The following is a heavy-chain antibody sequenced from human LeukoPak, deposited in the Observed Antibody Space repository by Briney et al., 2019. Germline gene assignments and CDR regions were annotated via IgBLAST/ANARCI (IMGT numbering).Heavy chain of an antibody. CDR3: ARDWLHYSGSNYYYMDV. CDR1: GYTSISYH. V-gene: IGHV1-46*03. J-gene: IGHJ6*03. D-gene: IGHD3-10*01. CDR2: INPSGGST. Sequence: ASVKVSCKASGYTSISYHMHWVRQAPGQGLEWMGIINPSGGSTTYAQKFQGRVTMTRDTSTSTVYMELSSLRSEDTAVYYCARDWLHYSGSNYYYMDVWGKGTTVTVSS.